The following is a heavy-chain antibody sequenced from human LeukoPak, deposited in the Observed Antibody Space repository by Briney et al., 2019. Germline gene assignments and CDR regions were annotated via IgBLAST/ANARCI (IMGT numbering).Heavy chain of an antibody. J-gene: IGHJ4*02. CDR2: IYYSGST. CDR1: GGSISSYY. CDR3: AAGSGYDYGYFDY. Sequence: SETLSLTCTVSGGSISSYYWSWIRQPPGKGLEWIGYIYYSGSTNYNPSLKSRVTISVDTSKNQFSLKLSSVTAADTAVYYCAAGSGYDYGYFDYWGQATLVTVSS. V-gene: IGHV4-59*01. D-gene: IGHD5-12*01.